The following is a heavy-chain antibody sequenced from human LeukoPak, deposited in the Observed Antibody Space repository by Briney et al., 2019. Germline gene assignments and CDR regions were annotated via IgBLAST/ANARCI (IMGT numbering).Heavy chain of an antibody. CDR2: ISNNGGYT. V-gene: IGHV3-23*01. J-gene: IGHJ4*02. CDR3: AKQLGYCSDGSCYFPY. D-gene: IGHD2-15*01. CDR1: GFTFSSYW. Sequence: PGGSLRLSCAASGFTFSSYWMSWVRQAPGKGLEWVSAISNNGGYTYYADSVQGRFTISRDNSKGTLCLQMNSLRAEDTAVYYCAKQLGYCSDGSCYFPYWGQGTLVTVSS.